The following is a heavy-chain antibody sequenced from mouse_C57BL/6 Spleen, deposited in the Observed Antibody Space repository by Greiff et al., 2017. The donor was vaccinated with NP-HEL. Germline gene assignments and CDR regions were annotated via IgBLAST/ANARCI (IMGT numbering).Heavy chain of an antibody. CDR3: ARYGSSYPLDY. J-gene: IGHJ2*01. V-gene: IGHV1-81*01. Sequence: QVQLQQPGAELVRPGASVKLSCKASGYTFTSYGIRWVKQRPGQGLEWIGEIYPRSGNTNYNEKFKGKATLTADKSSSTAYMQLRSLTSEDSAVYFCARYGSSYPLDYWGQGTTLTVSS. CDR1: GYTFTSYG. D-gene: IGHD1-1*01. CDR2: IYPRSGNT.